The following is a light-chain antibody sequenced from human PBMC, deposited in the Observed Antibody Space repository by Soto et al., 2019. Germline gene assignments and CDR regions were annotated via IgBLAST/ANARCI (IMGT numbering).Light chain of an antibody. CDR1: QTISSW. Sequence: DIQMTQYPSTLSGSVGDRFTITCRASQTISSWLAWYQQKPGEAPKLLIYKASTLKSGVPSRFSGSGSGTEFTLTISSLQPDDFATYYCQHYNSYSEAFGQGTKVDIK. CDR2: KAS. J-gene: IGKJ1*01. CDR3: QHYNSYSEA. V-gene: IGKV1-5*03.